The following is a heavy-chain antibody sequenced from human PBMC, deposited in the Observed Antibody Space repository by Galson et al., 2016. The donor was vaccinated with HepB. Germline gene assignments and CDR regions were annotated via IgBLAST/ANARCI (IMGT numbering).Heavy chain of an antibody. D-gene: IGHD1/OR15-1a*01. V-gene: IGHV4-34*01. J-gene: IGHJ4*02. CDR2: INDIGRT. CDR1: GGSFSGYH. CDR3: SRGEHPEGPIGRY. Sequence: ETLSLTCDVNGGSFSGYHWTWIRQPPGKGLEWIGEINDIGRTNFNPSLESRLSMSLDTSKKQFSLQLDSMTAADTAVYFCSRGEHPEGPIGRYWGQGSLVIVSP.